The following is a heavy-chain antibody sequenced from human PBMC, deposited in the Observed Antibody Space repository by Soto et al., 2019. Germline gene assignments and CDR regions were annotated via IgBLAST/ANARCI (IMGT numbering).Heavy chain of an antibody. CDR1: GESLSSAY. J-gene: IGHJ5*02. Sequence: QVQLQESGPELVKPSETLFLTCTVSGESLSSAYWSWIRQPPGKRLEWIGFIYHSETTNYNPSLNSRVTISLDTAKNQFSLNLSSVTAADTAVYYCAKEIGGRTAAAVYNWFVHWGKGILVTVSS. V-gene: IGHV4-59*01. CDR2: IYHSETT. CDR3: AKEIGGRTAAAVYNWFVH. D-gene: IGHD6-13*01.